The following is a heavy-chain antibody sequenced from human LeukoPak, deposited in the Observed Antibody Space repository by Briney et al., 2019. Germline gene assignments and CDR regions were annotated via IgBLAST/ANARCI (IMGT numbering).Heavy chain of an antibody. V-gene: IGHV4-38-2*02. D-gene: IGHD3-3*01. CDR3: ARDGGKGYDFWHY. CDR2: IYHSGST. Sequence: SETLSLTCAVSGYSISSGYYWGWIRQPPGKGLEWIGSIYHSGSTYYNPSLKSRVTISVDTSKNQFSLKLSSVTAADTAVYYCARDGGKGYDFWHYWGQGTLVTVSS. CDR1: GYSISSGYY. J-gene: IGHJ4*02.